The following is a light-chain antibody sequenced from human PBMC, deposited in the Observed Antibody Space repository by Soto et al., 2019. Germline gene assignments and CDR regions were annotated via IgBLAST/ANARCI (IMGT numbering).Light chain of an antibody. J-gene: IGKJ1*01. Sequence: EIVMTQSPATLSVSPGGRATLSCRASQSISDTLAWYQQKPGQAPRLLIYGASTRAPGFPARFSGSGSGTEFILTISSLQSEDSAVYYCHQYNYWPPETFGQGTKVDIK. CDR2: GAS. CDR3: HQYNYWPPET. CDR1: QSISDT. V-gene: IGKV3-15*01.